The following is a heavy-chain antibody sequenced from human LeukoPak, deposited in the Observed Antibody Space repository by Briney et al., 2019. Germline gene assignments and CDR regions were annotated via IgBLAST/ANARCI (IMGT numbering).Heavy chain of an antibody. J-gene: IGHJ4*02. CDR1: GGSFSTYY. CDR2: IYYTGNT. CDR3: ARSDFYGEYPPGNY. V-gene: IGHV4-59*01. Sequence: SETLSLTCTVSGGSFSTYYWSWIRQPPGKGLEWIGYIYYTGNTNYNPSLTSRGTISVDTSTNHFSLKLSSLTAADTAMYYCARSDFYGEYPPGNYWGQGTLVTVSS. D-gene: IGHD4-17*01.